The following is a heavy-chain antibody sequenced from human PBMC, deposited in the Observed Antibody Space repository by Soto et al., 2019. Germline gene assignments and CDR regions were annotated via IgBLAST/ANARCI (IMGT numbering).Heavy chain of an antibody. D-gene: IGHD3-16*02. CDR2: ISWNSGSI. Sequence: GGSLRLSCAASGFTFDHYALHWVRQAPGKGLEWVSGISWNSGSIGYADSVKGRFTISRDNAKNSLYLQMNSLRAEDTALYYCAKAMITFGGVIVHIVYFDYWGQGT. CDR3: AKAMITFGGVIVHIVYFDY. V-gene: IGHV3-9*01. J-gene: IGHJ4*02. CDR1: GFTFDHYA.